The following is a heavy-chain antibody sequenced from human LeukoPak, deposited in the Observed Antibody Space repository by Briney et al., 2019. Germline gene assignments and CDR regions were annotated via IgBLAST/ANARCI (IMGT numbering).Heavy chain of an antibody. J-gene: IGHJ5*02. Sequence: GGSLRLSCAASGFTFNSYSMYWVRQAPGKGLEWVSSISSSSSHMFYADSVKGRFTISRDNSKKILYLQMNSLRVEDTAVYYCAKASVAVAENWFDPWGQGTLVTVSS. CDR2: ISSSSSHM. CDR1: GFTFNSYS. CDR3: AKASVAVAENWFDP. D-gene: IGHD6-19*01. V-gene: IGHV3-21*04.